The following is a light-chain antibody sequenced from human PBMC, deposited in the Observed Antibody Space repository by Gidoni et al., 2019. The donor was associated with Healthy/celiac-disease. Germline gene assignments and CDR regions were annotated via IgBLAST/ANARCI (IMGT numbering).Light chain of an antibody. V-gene: IGKV1-NL1*01. CDR3: QQYYSTPPT. CDR2: AAS. CDR1: KRINNS. J-gene: IGKJ1*01. Sequence: DIQMTQSPSSLSPSVGDRVTITCRASKRINNSLAWYQQKPGKAPKLLLYAASRLESGVPARFSGSGSGTDYTLTISSLQPEDFATYYCQQYYSTPPTFGQGTKVEIK.